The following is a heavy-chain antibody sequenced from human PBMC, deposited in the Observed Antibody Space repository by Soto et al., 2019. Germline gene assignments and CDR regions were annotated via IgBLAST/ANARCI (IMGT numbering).Heavy chain of an antibody. CDR1: GGSISSYY. V-gene: IGHV4-59*01. D-gene: IGHD3-9*01. CDR2: IYYSGST. J-gene: IGHJ6*03. CDR3: ATRSGASYDILTGYHPDYYYYYMDV. Sequence: SETLSLTCTASGGSISSYYWSWIRRPPGKGLEWIGYIYYSGSTNYNPSLKSRVTISVDTSKNQFSLKLSSVTAADTAVYYCATRSGASYDILTGYHPDYYYYYMDVWGKGTTVTVSS.